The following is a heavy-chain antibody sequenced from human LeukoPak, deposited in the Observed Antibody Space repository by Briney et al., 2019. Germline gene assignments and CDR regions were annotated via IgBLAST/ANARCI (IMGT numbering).Heavy chain of an antibody. J-gene: IGHJ6*04. CDR3: AELGITMIGGV. CDR1: GFTFSKYW. Sequence: GGSLRLSCAASGFTFSKYWMHWVRQAPGKGLVWVSRINSDGSSTSYADSVKGRFTISRDNAKNTLYLQMNSLRAEDTAVYYCAELGITMIGGVWGKGTTVTISS. CDR2: INSDGSST. V-gene: IGHV3-74*01. D-gene: IGHD3-10*02.